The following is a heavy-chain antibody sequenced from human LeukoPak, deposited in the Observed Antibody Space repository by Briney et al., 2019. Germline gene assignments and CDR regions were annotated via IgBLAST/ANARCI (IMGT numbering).Heavy chain of an antibody. J-gene: IGHJ5*02. CDR2: ISAYNGNT. V-gene: IGHV1-18*01. Sequence: ASVKVSCKASGYTFTSYGISWVRQAPGQGLEWMGWISAYNGNTNYAQKFQGRVTITADESTSTAYMELSSLRSEDTAVYYCASGSTFATWFDPWGQGTLVTVSS. CDR3: ASGSTFATWFDP. CDR1: GYTFTSYG.